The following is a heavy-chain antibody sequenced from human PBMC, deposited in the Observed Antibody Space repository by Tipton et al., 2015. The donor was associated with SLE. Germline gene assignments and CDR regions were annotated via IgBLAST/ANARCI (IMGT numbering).Heavy chain of an antibody. CDR3: ARVVDAFDI. J-gene: IGHJ3*02. CDR2: IYHSGST. Sequence: TLSLTCAVSGYSISSGYYWDWIRQPPGRGLEWIGSIYHSGSTYYNPSLKSRVTISVDTSKNQFSLKLSSVTAADTAVYYCARVVDAFDIWGQGTMVTVSS. CDR1: GYSISSGYY. V-gene: IGHV4-38-2*01.